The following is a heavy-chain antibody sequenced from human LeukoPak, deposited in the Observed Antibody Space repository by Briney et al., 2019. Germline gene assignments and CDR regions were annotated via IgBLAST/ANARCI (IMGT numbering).Heavy chain of an antibody. Sequence: SETLSLTCTVSGGSISSSSYYWGWIRQPPGKGLEWIGSIYYSGSTYYNPSLKSRVTISVDTSENQFSLKLSSVTAADTAVYYCASHPPYYYDSSGYYPFDYWGQGTLVTVSS. CDR3: ASHPPYYYDSSGYYPFDY. V-gene: IGHV4-39*01. J-gene: IGHJ4*02. CDR1: GGSISSSSYY. D-gene: IGHD3-22*01. CDR2: IYYSGST.